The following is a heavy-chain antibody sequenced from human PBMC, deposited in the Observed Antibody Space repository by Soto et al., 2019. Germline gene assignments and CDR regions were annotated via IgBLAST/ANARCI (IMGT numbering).Heavy chain of an antibody. D-gene: IGHD2-2*03. CDR1: GGSVISSGYH. CDR2: INHGGVT. V-gene: IGHV4-39*01. Sequence: LPLTCTVSGGSVISSGYHWGWIRRPPGKELEWIGSINHGGVTYYHPSLKSRVSVSIDTSKNQFSLKLSPVSAADTAFYYCARVGYCTFSTCFATNWFDPWGPGTLVTVSS. CDR3: ARVGYCTFSTCFATNWFDP. J-gene: IGHJ5*02.